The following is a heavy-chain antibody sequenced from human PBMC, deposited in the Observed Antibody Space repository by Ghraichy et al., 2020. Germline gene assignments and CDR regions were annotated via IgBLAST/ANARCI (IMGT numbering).Heavy chain of an antibody. D-gene: IGHD3-10*01. CDR2: ISSNGGST. Sequence: GESLNISCSASGFTFSSYAMHWVRQAPGKGLEYGSAISSNGGSTYYADSVKGRFTISRDNSKNTLYLQMSSLRAEDTAVYYCVKEGVLWFGEFTYFDYWGQGTLVTVSS. J-gene: IGHJ4*02. V-gene: IGHV3-64D*06. CDR3: VKEGVLWFGEFTYFDY. CDR1: GFTFSSYA.